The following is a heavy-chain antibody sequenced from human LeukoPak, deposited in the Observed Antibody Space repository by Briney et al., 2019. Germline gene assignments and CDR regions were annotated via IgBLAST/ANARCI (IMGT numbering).Heavy chain of an antibody. CDR2: FYDSGST. V-gene: IGHV4-59*11. J-gene: IGHJ6*03. CDR3: ATSRISVYYYMDV. D-gene: IGHD2-15*01. Sequence: PSETLSLTCTVSGDSISRHYWSWIWQPPGKGLEWIGYFYDSGSTNYNPSLKSRVTMSVDTSKNQLSLRLSSVTTTDTAVYYCATSRISVYYYMDVWGSGTTVTVSS. CDR1: GDSISRHY.